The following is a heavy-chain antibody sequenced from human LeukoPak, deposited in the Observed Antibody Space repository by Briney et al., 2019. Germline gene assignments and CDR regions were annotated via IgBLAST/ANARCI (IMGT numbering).Heavy chain of an antibody. V-gene: IGHV1-69*02. CDR1: VGTFSSYT. CDR2: IIPILGIA. D-gene: IGHD1-26*01. CDR3: ARMWELGAFDI. Sequence: SVKVSCKASVGTFSSYTISWVRQAPGQGLEWMGRIIPILGIANYAQKFQGRVTITADKSTSTAYMELSSLRSEDTAVYYCARMWELGAFDIWGQGTMVTVSS. J-gene: IGHJ3*02.